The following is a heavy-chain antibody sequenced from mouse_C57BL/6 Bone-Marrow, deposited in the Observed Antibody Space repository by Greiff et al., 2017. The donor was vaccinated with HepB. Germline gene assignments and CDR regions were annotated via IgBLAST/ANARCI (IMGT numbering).Heavy chain of an antibody. CDR3: TRKEITTVVDYYFDY. D-gene: IGHD1-1*01. CDR1: GYTFTDYE. J-gene: IGHJ2*01. V-gene: IGHV1-15*01. Sequence: QVQLQQSGAELVRPGASVTLSCKASGYTFTDYEMHWVKQTPVHGLEWIGAIDPETGGTAYNQKFKGKAILTADKSSSTAYVELRSLTSEDSAVYYCTRKEITTVVDYYFDYWGQGTTLTVSS. CDR2: IDPETGGT.